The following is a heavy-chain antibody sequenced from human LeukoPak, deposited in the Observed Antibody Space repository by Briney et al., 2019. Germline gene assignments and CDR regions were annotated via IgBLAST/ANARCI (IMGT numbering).Heavy chain of an antibody. D-gene: IGHD6-6*01. Sequence: SETLSLTCTVSGYSISSGYYWGWIRQPPGKGLEWIGSIYHSGSTYYNPSLKSRVTISVDTSKNQFSLKLSSVTAADTAVYYCARPKSIADFDYWGQGTLVTVSS. V-gene: IGHV4-38-2*02. CDR1: GYSISSGYY. CDR2: IYHSGST. CDR3: ARPKSIADFDY. J-gene: IGHJ4*02.